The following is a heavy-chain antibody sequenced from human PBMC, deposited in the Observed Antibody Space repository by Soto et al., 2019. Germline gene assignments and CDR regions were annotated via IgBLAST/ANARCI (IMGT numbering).Heavy chain of an antibody. CDR2: IIPIFGTA. Sequence: SVKVSCKASGGTFSSYAISWVRQAPGQGLEWMGGIIPIFGTANYAQKFQGRVTITADESTSTAYMELSSLRSEDTAVYYCARDIGYCSSTSCQNWLDPWGQGTLVTVSS. CDR3: ARDIGYCSSTSCQNWLDP. V-gene: IGHV1-69*13. J-gene: IGHJ5*02. D-gene: IGHD2-2*01. CDR1: GGTFSSYA.